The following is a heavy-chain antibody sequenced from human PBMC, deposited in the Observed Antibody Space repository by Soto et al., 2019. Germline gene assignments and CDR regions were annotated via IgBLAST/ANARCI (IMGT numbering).Heavy chain of an antibody. CDR2: IYYSGST. V-gene: IGHV4-59*01. D-gene: IGHD3-22*01. CDR3: ARDRGKPMTKRDAFDI. Sequence: PSETLSLTCTVSGGSISSYYWSWIRQPPGKGLEWIGYIYYSGSTNYNPSLKSRVTISVDTSKNQFSLKLSSVTAADTAVYYCARDRGKPMTKRDAFDIWGQGTMVTVSS. CDR1: GGSISSYY. J-gene: IGHJ3*02.